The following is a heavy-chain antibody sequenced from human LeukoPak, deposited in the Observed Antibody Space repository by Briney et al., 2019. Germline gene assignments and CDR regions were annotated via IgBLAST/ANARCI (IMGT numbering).Heavy chain of an antibody. CDR1: GFTFSSYS. Sequence: PGGSLRLSCAASGFTFSSYSMNWVRQAPGKGLEWVSSISSSSSYIYYADSVKGRFTISRDNSKNTLYLQMNSLRAEDTAVYYCAKDREGIAAAGYYYMDVWGKGTTVTVSS. CDR2: ISSSSSYI. D-gene: IGHD6-13*01. J-gene: IGHJ6*03. V-gene: IGHV3-21*01. CDR3: AKDREGIAAAGYYYMDV.